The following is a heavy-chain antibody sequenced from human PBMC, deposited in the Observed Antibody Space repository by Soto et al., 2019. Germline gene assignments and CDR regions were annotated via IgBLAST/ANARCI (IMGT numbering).Heavy chain of an antibody. Sequence: ASVKVSCKASGYTFTSYVISWVRQAPGQGLEWMGWISAYNGNTNYAQKLQGRVTFTRDTSANTAYMELSSLISEDTAVYYCARPKDYDDCLDLWGQGTLVTVS. CDR3: ARPKDYDDCLDL. CDR1: GYTFTSYV. CDR2: ISAYNGNT. D-gene: IGHD3-22*01. V-gene: IGHV1-18*01. J-gene: IGHJ4*02.